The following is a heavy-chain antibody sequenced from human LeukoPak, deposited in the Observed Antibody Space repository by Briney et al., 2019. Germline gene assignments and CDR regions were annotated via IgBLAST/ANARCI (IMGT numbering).Heavy chain of an antibody. V-gene: IGHV4-39*01. CDR2: IYYSGST. J-gene: IGHJ5*02. D-gene: IGHD6-13*01. CDR3: ARRSLAAAGRWFDP. CDR1: GGSISSSSYH. Sequence: SETLSLTCTVSGGSISSSSYHWGWIRQPPGKGLEWIGIIYYSGSTYYNPSLKSRVTISVDTSKNQISLKLSSVTAADTAVYYCARRSLAAAGRWFDPWGQGTLVTVSS.